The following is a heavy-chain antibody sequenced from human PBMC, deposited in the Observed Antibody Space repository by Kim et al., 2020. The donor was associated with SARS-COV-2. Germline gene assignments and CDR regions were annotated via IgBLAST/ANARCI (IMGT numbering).Heavy chain of an antibody. CDR2: IKTKPENYAI. J-gene: IGHJ6*02. D-gene: IGHD1-26*01. V-gene: IGHV3-73*01. CDR3: IRRIGRNGMDV. CDR1: GFTLSGSD. Sequence: GGSLRLSCTASGFTLSGSDVHWVRQAAGKGLEWIGRIKTKPENYAIAYAASVEGRFTISRDDSKNTAHLQMNSLKIEDTAVYFCIRRIGRNGMDVWGQGTSVTVSS.